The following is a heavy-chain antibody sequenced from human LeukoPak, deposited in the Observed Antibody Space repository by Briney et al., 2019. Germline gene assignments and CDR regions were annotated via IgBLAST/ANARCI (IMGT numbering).Heavy chain of an antibody. V-gene: IGHV4-59*01. CDR2: IYYSGST. CDR3: ARAQPHPITGTTGSAFDI. D-gene: IGHD1-20*01. CDR1: GGSISDYY. J-gene: IGHJ3*02. Sequence: SETLSLTCTVSGGSISDYYWSWFRQPPGKGLEWIGYIYYSGSTSYNPSLRSRVTISIDTSANRFSLELNSVTTADTAVYYCARAQPHPITGTTGSAFDIWGQGTMVTVSS.